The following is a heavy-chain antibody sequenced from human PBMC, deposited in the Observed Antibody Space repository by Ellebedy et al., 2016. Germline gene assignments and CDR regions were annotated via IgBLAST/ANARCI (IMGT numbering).Heavy chain of an antibody. D-gene: IGHD3-10*01. CDR3: ARHMTSHVRGFTDAFDV. J-gene: IGHJ3*01. V-gene: IGHV4-59*08. CDR1: GDSISNYY. CDR2: VYYSGSP. Sequence: SETLSLXXTVSGDSISNYYWSWLRQSPGKGMEWIGYVYYSGSPNYNYSLKSRVTMSVDRPKNQFSLKLSSVTAADSAIYYCARHMTSHVRGFTDAFDVWGHGTMVTVSS.